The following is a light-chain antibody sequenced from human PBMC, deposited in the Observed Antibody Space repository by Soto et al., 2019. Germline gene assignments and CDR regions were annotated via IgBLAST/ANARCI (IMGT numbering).Light chain of an antibody. J-gene: IGLJ1*01. V-gene: IGLV2-8*01. Sequence: QSPRAQPPSASGSPGQAFTISCTGTTRDIGGYDFVSWYQVRPGEAPQLIIYNVNGRPSGVPRRFSGSKSGNTASLTVSGLQAVDEADYYCSSYSDTNISVFGTGTKVTVL. CDR1: TRDIGGYDF. CDR3: SSYSDTNISV. CDR2: NVN.